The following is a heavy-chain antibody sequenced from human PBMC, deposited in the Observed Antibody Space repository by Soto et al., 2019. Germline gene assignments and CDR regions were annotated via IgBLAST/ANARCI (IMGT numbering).Heavy chain of an antibody. V-gene: IGHV1-58*01. CDR1: GFTFTSSA. CDR3: AAGRIVARPLGSNFDY. D-gene: IGHD6-6*01. Sequence: ASVKVSCKASGFTFTSSAVQWVRQARGQRLEWIGWIVVGSGNTNYAQKFQERVTITRDMSTSTAYMELSSLRSEDTAVYYCAAGRIVARPLGSNFDYWGQGTLVTVSS. CDR2: IVVGSGNT. J-gene: IGHJ4*02.